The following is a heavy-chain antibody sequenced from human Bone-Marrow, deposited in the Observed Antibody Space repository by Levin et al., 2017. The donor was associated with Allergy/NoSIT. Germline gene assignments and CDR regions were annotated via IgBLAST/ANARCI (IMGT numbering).Heavy chain of an antibody. CDR3: AKGSSGWFQETDS. J-gene: IGHJ4*02. CDR2: ISGSGDVT. Sequence: GGSLRLSCTASGFTFHTSAMTWVRQAPGRGLAWVSAISGSGDVTSYADSVKGRFTVFRDNSKNMLFLQMDSRRVEDTAVFYCAKGSSGWFQETDSWGQGTLVTVSS. CDR1: GFTFHTSA. D-gene: IGHD6-19*01. V-gene: IGHV3-23*01.